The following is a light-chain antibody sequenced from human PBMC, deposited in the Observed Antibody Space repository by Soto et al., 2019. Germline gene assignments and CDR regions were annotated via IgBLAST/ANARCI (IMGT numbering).Light chain of an antibody. CDR2: EVT. Sequence: QSVLTQPASVSGSPGQSVTISCSGSDIGNYNLVSWYQHLPGRAPKLLIFEVTMRPSGISDRFSGSKSASTASLTISGLQAEDGGDYYCSSYAGSSNVFGTVTKVTVL. V-gene: IGLV2-23*02. J-gene: IGLJ1*01. CDR3: SSYAGSSNV. CDR1: SDIGNYNL.